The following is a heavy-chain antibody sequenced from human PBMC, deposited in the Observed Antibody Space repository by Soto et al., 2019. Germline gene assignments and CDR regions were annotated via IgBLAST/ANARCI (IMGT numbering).Heavy chain of an antibody. CDR2: ISVSGGST. CDR1: GFTFSRYA. D-gene: IGHD3-16*01. CDR3: ASNTRYDPPVY. V-gene: IGHV3-23*01. J-gene: IGHJ4*02. Sequence: GHLLESGGDLVQPGGSLRLYCAAYGFTFSRYAMSWVRQASGKGLAWVSGISVSGGSTYYADSVKGRFTISRDKSKNPLYLQMNSLRAEDTAVYNCASNTRYDPPVYWGQGTLVTVSA.